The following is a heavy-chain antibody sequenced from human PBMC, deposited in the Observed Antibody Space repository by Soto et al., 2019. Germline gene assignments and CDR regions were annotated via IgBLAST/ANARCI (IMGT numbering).Heavy chain of an antibody. CDR2: INSDGSST. CDR1: GFTFSSYC. D-gene: IGHD2-8*01. J-gene: IGHJ3*02. V-gene: IGHV3-74*01. CDR3: ARALGYCTNGVCYRGADAFDI. Sequence: GGFLRLSCAASGFTFSSYCMHWVRQAPGKGLVRVSRINSDGSSTSYADSVKGRFTISRDNAKNTLYLQMNSLRAEDTAVYYCARALGYCTNGVCYRGADAFDIWGQGTMVTVSS.